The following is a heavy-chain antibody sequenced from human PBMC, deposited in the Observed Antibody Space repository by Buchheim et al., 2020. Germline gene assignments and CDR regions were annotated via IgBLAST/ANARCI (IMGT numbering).Heavy chain of an antibody. V-gene: IGHV3-48*02. Sequence: EVQLVESGGGLVQPGGSLRLSCAASGFTFSSYSMNWVRQAPGKGLEWVSYISSSSSTIYYADSAKGRFTISRDNAKNSLYLQMNSLRDDDTAVYYCARDSMVHYYDSSGYRYWGQGTL. J-gene: IGHJ4*02. CDR3: ARDSMVHYYDSSGYRY. D-gene: IGHD3-22*01. CDR1: GFTFSSYS. CDR2: ISSSSSTI.